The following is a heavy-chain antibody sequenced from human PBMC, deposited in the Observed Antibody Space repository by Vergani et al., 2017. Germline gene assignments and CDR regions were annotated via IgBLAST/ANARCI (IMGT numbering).Heavy chain of an antibody. Sequence: QVQLQESGPGLVKPSETLSLTCTVSGGSISSYYWSWIRQPAGKGLEWIGRIYTSGSTNYNPSLKSRVTMSVDTSKNQFSLKLSAVTAADTAVYYCARVVYYDSSGKEAFDIWGQGTMVTVSS. CDR3: ARVVYYDSSGKEAFDI. V-gene: IGHV4-4*07. J-gene: IGHJ3*02. CDR2: IYTSGST. CDR1: GGSISSYY. D-gene: IGHD3-22*01.